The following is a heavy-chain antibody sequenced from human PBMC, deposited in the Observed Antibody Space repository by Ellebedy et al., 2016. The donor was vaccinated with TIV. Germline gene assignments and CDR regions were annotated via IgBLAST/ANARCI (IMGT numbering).Heavy chain of an antibody. CDR3: AGGSYTPYGMDV. CDR2: SYYIGTT. D-gene: IGHD1-26*01. V-gene: IGHV4-61*01. J-gene: IGHJ6*02. CDR1: GGSVSSGSHY. Sequence: SETLSLTCTVSGGSVSSGSHYWNWIRQPPGKGLEWIGYSYYIGTTNYNPSLKSRVTISEDMSKNQLSLRLNSVTAADTAVYYCAGGSYTPYGMDVWGRGTTVIVSS.